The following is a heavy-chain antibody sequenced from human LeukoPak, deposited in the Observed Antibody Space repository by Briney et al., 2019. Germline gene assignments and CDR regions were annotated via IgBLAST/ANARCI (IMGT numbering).Heavy chain of an antibody. Sequence: GGSLRLSCAASGFTFSSYDIHWVRQAPGKGLEWLAFIRYDGTNKYYADSVKGRFTISRDNAKNSLYLQMNSLRAEDTAVYYCATGGILRYFDWLPLDYWGQGTLVTVSS. V-gene: IGHV3-30*02. CDR3: ATGGILRYFDWLPLDY. J-gene: IGHJ4*02. D-gene: IGHD3-9*01. CDR1: GFTFSSYD. CDR2: IRYDGTNK.